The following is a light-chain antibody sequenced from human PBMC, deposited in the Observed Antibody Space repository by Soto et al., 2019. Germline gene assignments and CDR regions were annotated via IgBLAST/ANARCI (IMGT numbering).Light chain of an antibody. J-gene: IGLJ1*01. CDR2: VVS. CDR3: SSYRSGGTFV. CDR1: SSDVGGYNY. V-gene: IGLV2-14*01. Sequence: QSVLTQPASVSGSPGQSIAISCTGTSSDVGGYNYASWHQQHPGKAPKVLISVVSNRPSGVSNRFSGSKSGNTASLTISGLQAEDEADYYCSSYRSGGTFVFGSGTKVTV.